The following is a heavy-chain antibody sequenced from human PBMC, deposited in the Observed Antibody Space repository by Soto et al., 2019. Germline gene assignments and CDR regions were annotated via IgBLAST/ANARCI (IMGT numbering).Heavy chain of an antibody. CDR3: ARDTFGGAYNFCH. D-gene: IGHD3-3*01. V-gene: IGHV3-66*01. J-gene: IGHJ4*02. CDR2: IYGGGDS. CDR1: GFSVSNSY. Sequence: EVQLVESGGGLVQPGGSLRLSCAASGFSVSNSYMTWVRQAPGKGLEWVSNIYGGGDSFYSDSVKGRFTISRDKYKNTMYFQMNRLRVEDTAVYYCARDTFGGAYNFCHGGQGTLVTVSS.